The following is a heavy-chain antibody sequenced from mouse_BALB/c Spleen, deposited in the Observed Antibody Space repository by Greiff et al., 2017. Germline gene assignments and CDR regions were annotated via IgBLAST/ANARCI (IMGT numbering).Heavy chain of an antibody. D-gene: IGHD2-4*01. V-gene: IGHV14-3*02. Sequence: EVQRVESGAELVKPGASVKLSCTASGFNIKDTYMHWVKQRPEQGLEWIGRIDPANGNTKYDPKFQGKATITADTSSNTAYLQLSSLTSEDTAVYYCAIDYDGAYWGQGTLVTVSA. J-gene: IGHJ3*01. CDR3: AIDYDGAY. CDR2: IDPANGNT. CDR1: GFNIKDTY.